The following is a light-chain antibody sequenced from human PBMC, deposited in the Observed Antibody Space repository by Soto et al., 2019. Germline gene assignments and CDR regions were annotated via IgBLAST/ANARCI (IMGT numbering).Light chain of an antibody. CDR3: QQYNNWPWT. J-gene: IGKJ1*01. CDR1: QSISSN. V-gene: IGKV3-15*01. Sequence: EIVMTQSPATLSVSPGEGATLSCRASQSISSNLAWYQQKPGQAPRLLITGASTRATGIAARISGSGSGTEFTLTISGLQSDYFAVYYCQQYNNWPWTFGQGTKVEIK. CDR2: GAS.